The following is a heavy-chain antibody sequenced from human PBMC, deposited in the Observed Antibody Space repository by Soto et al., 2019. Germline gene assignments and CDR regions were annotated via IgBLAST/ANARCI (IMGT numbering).Heavy chain of an antibody. J-gene: IGHJ4*02. V-gene: IGHV1-3*01. CDR3: ARGITLPTPLDY. Sequence: ASVKVSCKASGYTFTSYAMHWVRQAPGQRLEWMGWINAGNGNTKYSQKFQGRVTITRDTSASTAYMELSSLRSEDTAVYYCARGITLPTPLDYWGQGTLATVSS. CDR1: GYTFTSYA. CDR2: INAGNGNT. D-gene: IGHD1-20*01.